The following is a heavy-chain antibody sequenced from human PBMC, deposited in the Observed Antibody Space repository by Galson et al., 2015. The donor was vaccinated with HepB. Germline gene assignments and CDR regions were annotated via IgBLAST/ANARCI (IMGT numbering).Heavy chain of an antibody. V-gene: IGHV3-21*01. Sequence: SLRLSCAASGFTFSSYSMNWVRQAPGKGLGWVSSISSSSSYIYYADSVKGRFTISRDNAKNSLYLQMNSLRAEDTAVYYCARAAAAGTGYWGQGTLVTVSS. CDR3: ARAAAAGTGY. CDR2: ISSSSSYI. CDR1: GFTFSSYS. D-gene: IGHD6-13*01. J-gene: IGHJ4*02.